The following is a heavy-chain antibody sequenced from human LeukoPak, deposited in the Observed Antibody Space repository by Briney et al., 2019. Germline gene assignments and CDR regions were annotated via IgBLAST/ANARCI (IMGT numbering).Heavy chain of an antibody. CDR3: PEEACECWGGYIGHYFDY. J-gene: IGHJ4*02. CDR2: IYYSGST. D-gene: IGHD3-3*01. CDR1: GGSISSYY. V-gene: IGHV4-59*01. Sequence: PSETLSLTCTVSGGSISSYYWSWIRQPPGKGLEWIGYIYYSGSTNYNPSLKSRVTISVDTSKNQFSLKLSSVTAADTAVYYCPEEACECWGGYIGHYFDYWGQGTLVTVSS.